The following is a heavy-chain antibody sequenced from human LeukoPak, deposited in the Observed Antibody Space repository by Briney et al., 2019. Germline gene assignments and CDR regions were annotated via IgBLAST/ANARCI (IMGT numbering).Heavy chain of an antibody. CDR3: ARDVGYCSSTSCYKYFDY. V-gene: IGHV3-7*01. J-gene: IGHJ4*02. CDR1: GFTFSSYW. D-gene: IGHD2-2*02. Sequence: TGGSLRLSCAASGFTFSSYWMSWVRQAPGKGLEWVANIKQDGSEKYYVDSVKGRFTISRDNAKNSLYLQMNSLRAEDTAVYYCARDVGYCSSTSCYKYFDYWGQGTLVTVSS. CDR2: IKQDGSEK.